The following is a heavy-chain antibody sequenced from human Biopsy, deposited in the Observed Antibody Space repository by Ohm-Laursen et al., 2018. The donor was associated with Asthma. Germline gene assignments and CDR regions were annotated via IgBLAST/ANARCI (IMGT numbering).Heavy chain of an antibody. Sequence: LSLTCAASGFTFSSSAMSWVRQAPGKGLEWVSAITGSGGTTYYADSVRGRFTISRDNSKSTLFLQMDSLSAEDTAVYYCAKDFRGIAVAGDRGFDYWGQGTLVTVSS. D-gene: IGHD6-19*01. J-gene: IGHJ4*02. V-gene: IGHV3-23*01. CDR1: GFTFSSSA. CDR2: ITGSGGTT. CDR3: AKDFRGIAVAGDRGFDY.